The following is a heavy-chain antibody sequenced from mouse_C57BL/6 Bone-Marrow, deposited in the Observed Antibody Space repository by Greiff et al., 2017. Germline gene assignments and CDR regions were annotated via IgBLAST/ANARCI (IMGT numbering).Heavy chain of an antibody. Sequence: EVKLMESGGGLVQPKGSLKLSCAASGFSFNTYAMNWVRQAPGKGLEWVARIRSKSNNYATYYADSVKDRFTISRDDSESMLYLQMNNLKTEDTAMYYCVRPPYSNYFFYAMDYWGQGTSVTVSS. CDR2: IRSKSNNYAT. CDR1: GFSFNTYA. J-gene: IGHJ4*01. D-gene: IGHD2-5*01. V-gene: IGHV10-1*01. CDR3: VRPPYSNYFFYAMDY.